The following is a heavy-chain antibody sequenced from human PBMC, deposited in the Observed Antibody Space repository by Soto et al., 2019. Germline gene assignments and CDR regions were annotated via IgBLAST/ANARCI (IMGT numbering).Heavy chain of an antibody. D-gene: IGHD1-20*01. CDR1: GFTFSSYA. J-gene: IGHJ5*02. CDR2: ISGSGGST. V-gene: IGHV3-23*01. Sequence: GGSLRLSCAASGFTFSSYAMSWVRQAPGKGLGWVSAISGSGGSTYYADSVKGRFTISRDNSKNTLYLQMNSLRAEDTAVYYCAKVTHSYNWNVRNWFDPWGQGTLVTVSS. CDR3: AKVTHSYNWNVRNWFDP.